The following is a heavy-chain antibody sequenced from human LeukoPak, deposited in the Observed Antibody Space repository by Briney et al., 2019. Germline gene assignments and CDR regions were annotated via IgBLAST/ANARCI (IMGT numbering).Heavy chain of an antibody. V-gene: IGHV3-48*03. CDR1: GFTFSSYE. CDR2: ISSSGSTI. Sequence: GSLRLSCAASGFTFSSYEMNWVRQAPGKGLEWVSYISSSGSTIYYADSVKGRFTISRDNAKNSLYLQMHSLRAEDTAVYYCARRGEAMDPFDYWGQGTLVTVSS. CDR3: ARRGEAMDPFDY. J-gene: IGHJ4*02. D-gene: IGHD5-18*01.